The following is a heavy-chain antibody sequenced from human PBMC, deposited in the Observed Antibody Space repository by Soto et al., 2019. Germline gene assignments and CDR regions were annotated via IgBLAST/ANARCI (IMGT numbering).Heavy chain of an antibody. Sequence: QITLKESGPTLVKPTQTLTLTCTFSGFSLSTSGVGVGWIRQPPGKALEWLALIYWDDDKRYSPSLKSRLTIPKDTSKSQVVLKMTNMDPVDTATYYCAHSIAVAGYFDYWGQGTLVTVSS. J-gene: IGHJ4*02. CDR3: AHSIAVAGYFDY. CDR2: IYWDDDK. CDR1: GFSLSTSGVG. D-gene: IGHD6-19*01. V-gene: IGHV2-5*02.